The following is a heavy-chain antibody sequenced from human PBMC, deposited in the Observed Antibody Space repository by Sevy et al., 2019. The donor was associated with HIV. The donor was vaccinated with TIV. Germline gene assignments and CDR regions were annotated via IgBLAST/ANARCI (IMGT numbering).Heavy chain of an antibody. CDR3: ARDRRAAAADYYYYGMDV. D-gene: IGHD6-13*01. Sequence: GGSLRLSCAASGFTFSSYSMNWVRQAPGKGLEWVSSISSSSSYIYYADSVKGRFTISIDNAKNSLYLQMNSLRAEDTAVYYCARDRRAAAADYYYYGMDVWGQGTTVTVSS. CDR2: ISSSSSYI. CDR1: GFTFSSYS. J-gene: IGHJ6*02. V-gene: IGHV3-21*01.